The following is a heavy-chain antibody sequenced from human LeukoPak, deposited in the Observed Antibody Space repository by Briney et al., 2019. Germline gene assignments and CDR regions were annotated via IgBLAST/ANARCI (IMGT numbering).Heavy chain of an antibody. J-gene: IGHJ4*02. D-gene: IGHD3-22*01. CDR3: ARGSTYYDSSGQVPFDY. CDR2: INSDGSST. CDR1: GFTFSSYW. V-gene: IGHV3-74*01. Sequence: QPGGSLRLSCAASGFTFSSYWMHWVRQTPGKGLVWVSRINSDGSSTSYADSVKGRFTISRDNAKNTLYLQMNSLRAEDTAVYYCARGSTYYDSSGQVPFDYWGQGTLVTVSS.